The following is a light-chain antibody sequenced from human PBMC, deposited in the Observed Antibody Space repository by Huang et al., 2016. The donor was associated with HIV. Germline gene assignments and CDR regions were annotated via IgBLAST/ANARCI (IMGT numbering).Light chain of an antibody. CDR3: QQRSNWDT. J-gene: IGKJ2*01. CDR1: QSVSSY. CDR2: DAS. Sequence: EIVLTQSPATLSLSPGERATLSCRASQSVSSYLAWYQQKPCQAPRLLIYDASNRATGIPARFSGSGSGTDFTLTISSLEPEDFAVYYCQQRSNWDTFGQGTKLDIK. V-gene: IGKV3-11*01.